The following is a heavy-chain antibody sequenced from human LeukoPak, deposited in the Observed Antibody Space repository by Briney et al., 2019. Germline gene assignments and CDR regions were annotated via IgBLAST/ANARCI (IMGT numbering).Heavy chain of an antibody. D-gene: IGHD4-17*01. CDR3: ARARHNDYGDYRGVYFDY. J-gene: IGHJ4*02. Sequence: GASVKVSCKASGYTFSNYDIHWVRQATGQGPEWMGWMNPNSGNTGYAQKFQGRVTMTRNTSISTAYMELSSLRSEDTAVYYCARARHNDYGDYRGVYFDYWGQGTLVTVSS. V-gene: IGHV1-8*01. CDR2: MNPNSGNT. CDR1: GYTFSNYD.